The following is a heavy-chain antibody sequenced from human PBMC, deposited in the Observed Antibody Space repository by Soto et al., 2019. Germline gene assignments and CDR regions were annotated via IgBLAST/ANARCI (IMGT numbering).Heavy chain of an antibody. CDR2: IYYSGST. V-gene: IGHV4-61*01. J-gene: IGHJ2*01. Sequence: QVQLQESGPGLVKPSETLSLTCTVSGGSVSSGSYYWSWIRQPPGKGLEWIGYIYYSGSTNYNPSLKSRVTISVDTSKNQFSLKLSSVTAADTAVYYCARTLSGYYRWQYFDLWGRGTLVTVSS. CDR3: ARTLSGYYRWQYFDL. D-gene: IGHD3-3*01. CDR1: GGSVSSGSYY.